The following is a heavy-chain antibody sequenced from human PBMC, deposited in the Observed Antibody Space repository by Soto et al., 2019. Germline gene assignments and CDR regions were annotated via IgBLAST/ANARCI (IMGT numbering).Heavy chain of an antibody. CDR1: GYAFTWFS. V-gene: IGHV1-3*01. J-gene: IGHJ4*02. D-gene: IGHD3-22*01. CDR3: ARPKDYDDCLDW. Sequence: ASVKVSCKASGYAFTWFSIHWVRQAPGQRLEWMGWINAGNGNTKYSQKFQGRVTFTRDTSANTAYMELSSLISEDTAVYYCARPKDYDDCLDWWGQGTLVTVSS. CDR2: INAGNGNT.